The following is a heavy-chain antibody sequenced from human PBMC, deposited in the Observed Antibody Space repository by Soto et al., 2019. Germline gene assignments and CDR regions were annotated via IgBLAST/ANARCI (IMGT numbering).Heavy chain of an antibody. V-gene: IGHV3-74*01. D-gene: IGHD3-16*01. CDR1: GFIFSSYW. CDR3: TRARGGRGGY. Sequence: EVQLVESGGGLVQPGGSLRLSCEVSGFIFSSYWMHWVRQVPGKGLVWVSRTNEDGSITNYADSVRGRFTISRDNAKNTLYREMNSRRGEDRVVYFCTRARGGRGGYWGQGTLVTVSS. J-gene: IGHJ4*02. CDR2: TNEDGSIT.